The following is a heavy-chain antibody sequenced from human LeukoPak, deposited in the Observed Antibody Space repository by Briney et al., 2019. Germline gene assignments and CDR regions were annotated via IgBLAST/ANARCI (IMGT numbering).Heavy chain of an antibody. D-gene: IGHD3-10*01. J-gene: IGHJ5*02. CDR1: GGSISSHY. CDR3: ARSINYFGSGTWLDP. Sequence: KPSETLSLTCTVSGGSISSHYWSWIQQPPGKGLEWIGYIYYSGNTNYNPSLKSRVTISVGSSRSQFSLNMYSVTPADTAVYYCARSINYFGSGTWLDPWGQGILVTVSS. V-gene: IGHV4-59*11. CDR2: IYYSGNT.